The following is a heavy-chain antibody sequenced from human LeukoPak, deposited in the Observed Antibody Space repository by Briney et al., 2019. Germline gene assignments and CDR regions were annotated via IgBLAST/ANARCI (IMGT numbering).Heavy chain of an antibody. CDR3: AKDPQQLILSNYFDD. CDR2: ISYDGSNK. CDR1: GFTFSSYG. V-gene: IGHV3-30*18. Sequence: GGSLRLSCAASGFTFSSYGMHWVRQAPGKGLEWVAVISYDGSNKYYADSVKGRFTISGDNSKNTLYLQMDSLRTEDTAVYYCAKDPQQLILSNYFDDWGQGTLVTVSS. J-gene: IGHJ4*02. D-gene: IGHD6-13*01.